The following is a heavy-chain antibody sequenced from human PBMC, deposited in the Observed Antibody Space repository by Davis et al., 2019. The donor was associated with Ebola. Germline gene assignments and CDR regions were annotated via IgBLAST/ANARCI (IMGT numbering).Heavy chain of an antibody. Sequence: GESLKISCAASGFTFRNYAIHWVRQAPGKGLERVAVIAYDGTTQYYADSVKGRFTISRDNSKNTLYLQMNSLRDEDTAVYYCARDGLAAGGVTMKCLDYWGHGTLVTVSS. V-gene: IGHV3-30*14. D-gene: IGHD3-22*01. CDR1: GFTFRNYA. CDR3: ARDGLAAGGVTMKCLDY. CDR2: IAYDGTTQ. J-gene: IGHJ4*01.